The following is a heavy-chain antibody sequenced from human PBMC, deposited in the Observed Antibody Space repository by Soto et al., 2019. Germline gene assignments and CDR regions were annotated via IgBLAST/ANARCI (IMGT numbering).Heavy chain of an antibody. D-gene: IGHD1-26*01. CDR1: GYTFTGYF. CDR3: ARMVGGRYSNFDH. Sequence: GASVKVSCKPSGYTFTGYFIHWVRQAPGQGLEWMGWINPNSGDTNYAQKFQGRVTLTTDTPIRTAYMDLSSLRFDDAAVYYCARMVGGRYSNFDHWGQGTLVTVSS. V-gene: IGHV1-2*02. J-gene: IGHJ4*02. CDR2: INPNSGDT.